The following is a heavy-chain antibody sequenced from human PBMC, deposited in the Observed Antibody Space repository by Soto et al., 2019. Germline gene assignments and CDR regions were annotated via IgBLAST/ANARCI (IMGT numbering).Heavy chain of an antibody. CDR2: ISYDGSNK. CDR1: GFTFSSYG. CDR3: SKELDGYSYGSPGGY. V-gene: IGHV3-30*18. Sequence: QVQLMQSGGGVVQPGRSLRLSCVASGFTFSSYGMHWVRQAPGKGLEWVAVISYDGSNKYYADSVKGRFTISRDNSKNTLYLQMNSLRAEDTAVYYCSKELDGYSYGSPGGYCGQGTRVTVSS. J-gene: IGHJ4*02. D-gene: IGHD5-18*01.